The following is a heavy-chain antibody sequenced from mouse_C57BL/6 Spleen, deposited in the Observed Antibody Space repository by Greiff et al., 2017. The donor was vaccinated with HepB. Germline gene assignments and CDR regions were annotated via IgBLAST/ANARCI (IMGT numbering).Heavy chain of an antibody. D-gene: IGHD2-4*01. CDR1: GYTFTSYW. CDR3: ANYDYDAAWFAY. V-gene: IGHV1-64*01. CDR2: IHPNSGST. J-gene: IGHJ3*01. Sequence: QVQLQQPGAELVKPGASVKLSCKASGYTFTSYWMHWVKQRPGQGLEWIGMIHPNSGSTNYNEKFKSKATLTVDKSSSTAYMQLSSLTSEDSAVYYCANYDYDAAWFAYWGQGTLVTVSA.